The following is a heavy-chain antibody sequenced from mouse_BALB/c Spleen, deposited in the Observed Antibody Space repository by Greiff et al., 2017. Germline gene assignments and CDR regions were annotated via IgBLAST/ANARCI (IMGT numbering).Heavy chain of an antibody. CDR2: ISYSGST. V-gene: IGHV3-2*02. CDR1: GYSITSDYA. Sequence: EVQLQQSGPGLVKPSQSLSLTCTVTGYSITSDYAWNWIRQFPGNKLEWMGYISYSGSTSYNPSLKSRISITRDTSKNQFFLQLNSVTTEDTATYYCARSEGLLLRFAYWGQGTLVTVSA. CDR3: ARSEGLLLRFAY. J-gene: IGHJ3*01. D-gene: IGHD1-1*01.